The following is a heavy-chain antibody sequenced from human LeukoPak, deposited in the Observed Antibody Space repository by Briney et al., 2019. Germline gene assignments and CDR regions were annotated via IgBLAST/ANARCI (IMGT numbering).Heavy chain of an antibody. V-gene: IGHV4-34*01. CDR1: GGSFSGYY. D-gene: IGHD1-26*01. Sequence: SETLSLTCAVYGGSFSGYYWSRIRQPPGKGLEWIGEINHSGSANYNPSLKSRVTISVDTSKNQFSLKLSSVTAADTAVYYCARGGELLRPNWFDPWGQGTLVTVSS. CDR3: ARGGELLRPNWFDP. CDR2: INHSGSA. J-gene: IGHJ5*02.